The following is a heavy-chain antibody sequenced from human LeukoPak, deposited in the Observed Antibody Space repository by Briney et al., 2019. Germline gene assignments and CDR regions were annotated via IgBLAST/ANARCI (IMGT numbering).Heavy chain of an antibody. CDR3: ARDPNYYGSGSS. V-gene: IGHV3-23*01. CDR2: IVDTGDGT. CDR1: GFTFSSYA. D-gene: IGHD3-10*01. Sequence: PGGSLRPSCAASGFTFSSYAMSWVRQAPGKGLEWVSTIVDTGDGTFYADSVRGRFTISRDNSKNTLYLQMNSLRAEDTAVYYCARDPNYYGSGSSWGQGTLVTVSS. J-gene: IGHJ4*02.